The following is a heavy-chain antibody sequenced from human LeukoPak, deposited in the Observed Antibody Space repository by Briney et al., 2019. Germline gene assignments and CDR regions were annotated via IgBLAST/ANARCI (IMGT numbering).Heavy chain of an antibody. CDR3: AAEYSSSPLPPPARH. D-gene: IGHD6-13*01. CDR2: IVVGSGNT. V-gene: IGHV1-58*01. J-gene: IGHJ4*02. CDR1: GFTFTSSA. Sequence: ASVKVSCTASGFTFTSSAVQWVRQARGQRLEWIGWIVVGSGNTNYAQKFQERVTITRDMSTSTAYMELSSLRSEDTAVYYCAAEYSSSPLPPPARHWGQGTLVTVSS.